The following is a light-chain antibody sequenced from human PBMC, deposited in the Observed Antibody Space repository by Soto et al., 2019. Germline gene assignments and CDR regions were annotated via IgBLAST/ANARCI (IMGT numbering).Light chain of an antibody. CDR2: GAS. V-gene: IGKV3-20*01. J-gene: IGKJ4*01. CDR3: QQYGSSPLT. CDR1: QSVSSSY. Sequence: EIVLTQSPGTLSLSPGERATLSCRAGQSVSSSYLAWFQQKPGQAPRLLIYGASSRATGISDRFSGSGSGTDFTLTISRLEPEDSAVYYCQQYGSSPLTFGGGTKVEIK.